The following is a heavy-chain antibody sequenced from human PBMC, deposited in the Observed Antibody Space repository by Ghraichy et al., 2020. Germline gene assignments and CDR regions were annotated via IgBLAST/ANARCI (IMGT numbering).Heavy chain of an antibody. CDR1: GFTFSDPS. J-gene: IGHJ4*02. Sequence: GGSLRLSCAASGFTFSDPSMDWVRQAPGKGLEWVGRIRKNANSYTTEYAASLKGRFTISRDDSKNSLYLQMTSLNTDATAVYYCVRVVYCSGPFCSPLDSGAQGTLFTVSS. D-gene: IGHD2-15*01. CDR2: IRKNANSYTT. V-gene: IGHV3-72*01. CDR3: VRVVYCSGPFCSPLDS.